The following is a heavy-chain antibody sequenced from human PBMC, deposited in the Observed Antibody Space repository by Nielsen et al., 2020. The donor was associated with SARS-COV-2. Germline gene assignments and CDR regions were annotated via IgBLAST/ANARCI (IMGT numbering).Heavy chain of an antibody. Sequence: GESLKISCAASGFTVSSNYMSWVRQAPGKGLEWVSVIYSGGSTYYADSVKGRFTISRHNSKNTLYLQMNSLRAEDTAVYYCARDSHTTVTTFSTGQKRRNYYYSMDVWGQGTTVTVSS. CDR2: IYSGGST. V-gene: IGHV3-53*04. J-gene: IGHJ6*02. D-gene: IGHD4-17*01. CDR1: GFTVSSNY. CDR3: ARDSHTTVTTFSTGQKRRNYYYSMDV.